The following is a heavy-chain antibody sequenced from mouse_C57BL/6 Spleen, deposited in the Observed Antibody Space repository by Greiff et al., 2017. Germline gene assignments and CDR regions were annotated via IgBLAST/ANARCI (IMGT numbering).Heavy chain of an antibody. CDR2: INPGSGGT. D-gene: IGHD2-3*01. CDR1: GYAFTNYL. Sequence: VQVVESGAELVRPGTSVKVSCKASGYAFTNYLIEWVKQRPGQGLEWIGVINPGSGGTNYNEKFKGKATLTADKSSSTAYMQLSSLTSEDSAVYFCARGLLEAYWGQGTLVTVSA. J-gene: IGHJ3*01. CDR3: ARGLLEAY. V-gene: IGHV1-54*01.